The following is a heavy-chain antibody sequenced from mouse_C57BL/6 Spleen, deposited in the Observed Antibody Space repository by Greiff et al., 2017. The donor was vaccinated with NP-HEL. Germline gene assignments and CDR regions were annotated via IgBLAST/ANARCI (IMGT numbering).Heavy chain of an antibody. V-gene: IGHV1-54*01. CDR1: GYAFTNYL. Sequence: QVQLKQSGAELVRPGTSVKVSCKASGYAFTNYLIEWVKQRPGQGLEWIGVINPGSGGTNYNEKFKGKATLTADKSSSTAYMQLSSLTSEESAVYCCARFDTVVATDFDYWGQGTTLTVSS. J-gene: IGHJ2*01. D-gene: IGHD1-1*01. CDR2: INPGSGGT. CDR3: ARFDTVVATDFDY.